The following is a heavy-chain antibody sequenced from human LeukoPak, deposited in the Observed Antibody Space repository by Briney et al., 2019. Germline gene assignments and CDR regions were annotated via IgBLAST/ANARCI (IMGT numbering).Heavy chain of an antibody. CDR2: IYYSGST. D-gene: IGHD3-22*01. J-gene: IGHJ5*02. Sequence: PSETLSLTCTVSGGSISSHYWSWIRQPPGKGLEWIGYIYYSGSTNYNPSLKSRVTISVDTSKNQFSLKLSSVTAADTAVYYCAREYYYDSSGYYGPWGQGTLVAVSS. CDR1: GGSISSHY. CDR3: AREYYYDSSGYYGP. V-gene: IGHV4-59*11.